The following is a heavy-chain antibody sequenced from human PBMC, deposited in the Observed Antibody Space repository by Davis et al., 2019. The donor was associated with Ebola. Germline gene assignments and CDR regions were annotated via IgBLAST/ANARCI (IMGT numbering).Heavy chain of an antibody. J-gene: IGHJ4*02. Sequence: SETLSLTCTVSGYSISSGYYWGWIRQPPGERLEWIGSIYHSGSTYYNPSLKSRVTISVDTSKNQFSLKLSSVTAADTAVYYCARGIAAAPFDYWGQGTLVTVSS. V-gene: IGHV4-38-2*02. CDR2: IYHSGST. CDR1: GYSISSGYY. CDR3: ARGIAAAPFDY. D-gene: IGHD6-13*01.